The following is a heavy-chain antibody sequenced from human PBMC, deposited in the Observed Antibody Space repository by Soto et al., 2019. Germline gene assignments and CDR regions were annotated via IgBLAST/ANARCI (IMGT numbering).Heavy chain of an antibody. CDR2: MNPNTGDT. J-gene: IGHJ4*02. Sequence: QVQLVQSGAEVKKPGASVKVSCKASGYTFISYDINWVRRATGQGLEWMGWMNPNTGDTGYAQKFQDRVTMTRNTSITTANLELSSLRSDDTAVYFCARGDGYIFDYWGQGTLVTVSS. V-gene: IGHV1-8*01. D-gene: IGHD5-12*01. CDR1: GYTFISYD. CDR3: ARGDGYIFDY.